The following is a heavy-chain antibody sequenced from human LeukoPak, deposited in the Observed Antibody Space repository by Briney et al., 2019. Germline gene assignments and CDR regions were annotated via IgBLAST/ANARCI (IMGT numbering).Heavy chain of an antibody. V-gene: IGHV2-5*02. D-gene: IGHD5-24*01. CDR1: GFSLSTSGVG. J-gene: IGHJ4*02. Sequence: KKSGPTLVNPTQTLTLTCTFSGFSLSTSGVGVGWIRQPPGKALEWLALIYWDDDKRYSPSLKSRLTITKDTSKNQVVLTMANMDPVDTATYYCAHTDGLAPVSSYFDYWGQGTLVTVSS. CDR3: AHTDGLAPVSSYFDY. CDR2: IYWDDDK.